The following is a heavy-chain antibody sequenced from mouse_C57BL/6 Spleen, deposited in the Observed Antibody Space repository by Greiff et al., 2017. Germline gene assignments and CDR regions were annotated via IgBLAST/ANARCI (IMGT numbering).Heavy chain of an antibody. CDR3: KGTRY. CDR1: GYTFTDYE. J-gene: IGHJ3*01. Sequence: VQLVESGAELVRPGASVTLSCKASGYTFTDYEMHWVQQTPVHGLEWIGAIDPETGGTAYNQKFKGKAILTADKSSSTAYMELRSLTSEDSAVYYCKGTRYWGQGTLVTVSA. V-gene: IGHV1-15*01. CDR2: IDPETGGT.